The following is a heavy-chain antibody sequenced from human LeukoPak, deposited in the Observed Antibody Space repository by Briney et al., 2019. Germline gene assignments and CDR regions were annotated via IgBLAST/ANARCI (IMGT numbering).Heavy chain of an antibody. CDR3: ARDLGVVGDSSGYGARVIDP. D-gene: IGHD3-22*01. J-gene: IGHJ5*02. V-gene: IGHV1-3*01. CDR1: GYTFTSYA. Sequence: GASVKVSCKASGYTFTSYAMHWVRQAPGQRLEWMGWINAGNGSTKYSQKFQGRVTITRDTSASTAYMELSSLRSEDTAVYYCARDLGVVGDSSGYGARVIDPWGQGTLVTVSS. CDR2: INAGNGST.